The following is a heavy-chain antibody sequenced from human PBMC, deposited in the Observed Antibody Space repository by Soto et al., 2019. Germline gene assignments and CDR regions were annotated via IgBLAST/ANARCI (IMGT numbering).Heavy chain of an antibody. J-gene: IGHJ5*02. Sequence: GGSLRLSCAASGFDFSTHALSWVRQAPGKGLEWISSISGSGFKKYYADSVKGRFTISRDNSKSTVYLELNNLSAEDTAVYHCAKNQGVELVLLATVGCTVPWGQGSVVSVFS. V-gene: IGHV3-23*01. CDR1: GFDFSTHA. CDR3: AKNQGVELVLLATVGCTVP. CDR2: ISGSGFKK. D-gene: IGHD2-15*01.